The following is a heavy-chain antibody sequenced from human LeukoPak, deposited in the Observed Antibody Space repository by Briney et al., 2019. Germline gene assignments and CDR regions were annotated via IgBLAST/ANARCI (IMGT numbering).Heavy chain of an antibody. J-gene: IGHJ4*02. CDR1: GFTFSSYA. V-gene: IGHV3-30-3*01. Sequence: GGSLRLSCAASGFTFSSYAMHWVRQAPGKGLEWVAVISYDGSNKYYADSVKGRFTISRDNSKNTLYLQMNSLRAEDTAIYYCAKDSYDSSGSRYDYWGQGTLVTVSS. CDR2: ISYDGSNK. CDR3: AKDSYDSSGSRYDY. D-gene: IGHD3-22*01.